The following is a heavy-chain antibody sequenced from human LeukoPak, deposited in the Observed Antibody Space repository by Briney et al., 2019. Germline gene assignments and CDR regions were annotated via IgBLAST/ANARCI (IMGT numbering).Heavy chain of an antibody. V-gene: IGHV3-23*01. CDR2: ISGSGGST. J-gene: IGHJ4*02. D-gene: IGHD6-19*01. CDR3: AKSQSSGWLYYFDY. CDR1: GFTFSSYA. Sequence: GGSLRLSCAASGFTFSSYAMSWVRQAPGKGLEWVSAISGSGGSTYQSDSVKGRFTISRGNSKNTLYLQMNSLRVEDTAVYYCAKSQSSGWLYYFDYRGQGILVTVSS.